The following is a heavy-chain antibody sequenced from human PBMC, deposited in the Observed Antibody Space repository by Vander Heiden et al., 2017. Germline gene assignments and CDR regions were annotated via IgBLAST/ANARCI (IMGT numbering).Heavy chain of an antibody. CDR3: ARHSHYYDTSDYYAYDF. CDR2: INPNTAGT. Sequence: QVQLVQSGAEVKKPGASVKVSCKASGYTFTGYYIPWVRQAPGQGFEWMGRINPNTAGTNHAQKFQGRVTVTSDTSISTAYMELTSLTSDDTAVYYCARHSHYYDTSDYYAYDFWGQGTLVTVSS. D-gene: IGHD3-22*01. J-gene: IGHJ4*02. V-gene: IGHV1-2*06. CDR1: GYTFTGYY.